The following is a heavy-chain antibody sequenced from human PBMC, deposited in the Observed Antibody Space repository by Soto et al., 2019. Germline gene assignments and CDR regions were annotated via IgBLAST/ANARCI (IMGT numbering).Heavy chain of an antibody. CDR3: ARWGRHDGTRFDP. CDR2: ISGSGGST. J-gene: IGHJ5*02. Sequence: GGSLRLSCAASGFTFSSYAMSWVRQAPGKGLEWVSAISGSGGSTYYADSVKGRFTISRDNSKNTLYLQMNSLRAENTAVYYCARWGRHDGTRFDPWGQGTLVTVSS. CDR1: GFTFSSYA. V-gene: IGHV3-23*01. D-gene: IGHD3-16*01.